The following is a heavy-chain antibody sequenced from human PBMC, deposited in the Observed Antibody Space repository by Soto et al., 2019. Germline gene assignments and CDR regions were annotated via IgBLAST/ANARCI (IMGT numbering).Heavy chain of an antibody. CDR1: GFTVSSNY. D-gene: IGHD4-17*01. V-gene: IGHV3-66*01. CDR2: IYSGGST. CDR3: ATHSLPYGDYEYYYYYYYMDV. Sequence: GGSLRLSCAASGFTVSSNYMSWVRQAPGKGLEWVSVIYSGGSTYYADSVKGRFTISRDNSKNTLYLQMNSLRAEDTAVYYCATHSLPYGDYEYYYYYYYMDVWGKGTTVTVSS. J-gene: IGHJ6*03.